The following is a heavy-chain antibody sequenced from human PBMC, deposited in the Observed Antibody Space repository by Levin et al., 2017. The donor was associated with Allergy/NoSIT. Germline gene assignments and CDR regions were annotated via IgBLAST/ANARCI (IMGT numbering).Heavy chain of an antibody. CDR3: VRDDPATILVPAALVT. CDR1: GGTFSRYP. CDR2: IIPVLNIA. D-gene: IGHD2-2*01. J-gene: IGHJ3*01. V-gene: IGHV1-69*04. Sequence: SVKVSCKASGGTFSRYPISWVRQAPGQGLEWMGRIIPVLNIARTAQNFQGRVTITADKSTGTAYMEVIRLTSEDTAIYYCVRDDPATILVPAALVTWGQGTMVTVSS.